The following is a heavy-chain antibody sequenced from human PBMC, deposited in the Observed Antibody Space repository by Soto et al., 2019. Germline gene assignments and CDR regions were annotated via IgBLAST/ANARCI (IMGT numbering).Heavy chain of an antibody. J-gene: IGHJ3*02. CDR3: APLGVAGTTGFDAFDI. Sequence: QITLKESGPTLVKPTQTLTLTCTFSGFSLSTSGVGVGWIRQPPGQALEWLALIYWDDDKRYSPSLKSRLTITKDTSKNQVVLTMTNMDPVDTATYYCAPLGVAGTTGFDAFDIWGQGTMVTVSS. V-gene: IGHV2-5*02. CDR2: IYWDDDK. CDR1: GFSLSTSGVG. D-gene: IGHD6-19*01.